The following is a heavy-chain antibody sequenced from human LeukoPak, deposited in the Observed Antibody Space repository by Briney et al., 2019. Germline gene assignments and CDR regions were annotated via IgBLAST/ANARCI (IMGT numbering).Heavy chain of an antibody. CDR2: IYHSGST. J-gene: IGHJ4*02. D-gene: IGHD5-24*01. CDR1: GYSISSGYY. CDR3: ARGGRWLHQYYFDY. V-gene: IGHV4-38-2*02. Sequence: SETLSLTRTVSGYSISSGYYWGRIRQPPGKGLEWIGSIYHSGSTYYNPSLKSRVTISVDTSKNQFSLKLSSVTAADTAVYYCARGGRWLHQYYFDYWGQGTLVTVSS.